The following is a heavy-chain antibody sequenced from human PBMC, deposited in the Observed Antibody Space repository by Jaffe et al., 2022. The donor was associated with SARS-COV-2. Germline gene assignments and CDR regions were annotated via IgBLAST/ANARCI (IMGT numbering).Heavy chain of an antibody. V-gene: IGHV3-23*01. CDR1: GFTFSSYA. D-gene: IGHD5-12*01. J-gene: IGHJ4*02. CDR3: AKEGVDIVATITGFDY. Sequence: EVQLLESGGGLVQPGGSLRLSCAASGFTFSSYAMSWVRQAPGKGLEWVSAISGSGGSTYYADSVKGRFTISRDNSKNTLYLQMNSLRAEDTAVYYCAKEGVDIVATITGFDYWGQGTLVTVSS. CDR2: ISGSGGST.